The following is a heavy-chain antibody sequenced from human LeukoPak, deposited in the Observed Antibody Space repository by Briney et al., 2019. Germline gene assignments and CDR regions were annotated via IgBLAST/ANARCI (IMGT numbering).Heavy chain of an antibody. CDR2: INHSGST. Sequence: PGGSLRLSCAASGFTFSSYSMNWVRQPPGKGLEWIGEINHSGSTNYNPSLKSRVTISVDTSKNQFSLKLSSVTAADTAVYYCARAHYYYGSGSYYFRRKNWFDPWGQGTLVTVSS. V-gene: IGHV4-34*01. D-gene: IGHD3-10*01. CDR3: ARAHYYYGSGSYYFRRKNWFDP. J-gene: IGHJ5*02. CDR1: GFTFSSYS.